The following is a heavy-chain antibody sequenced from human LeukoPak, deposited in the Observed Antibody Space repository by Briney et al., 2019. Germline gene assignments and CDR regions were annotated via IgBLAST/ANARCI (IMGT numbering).Heavy chain of an antibody. Sequence: ASVKVSCKASGYTFTGYYMHWVRQAPGQGLEWMGWINPNSGGTNYARKFQGRVTMTRDTSISTAYMELSRLRSDDTAVYYCARVTERTTRNGDYGNWGQGTLVTVSS. CDR2: INPNSGGT. CDR3: ARVTERTTRNGDYGN. J-gene: IGHJ4*02. D-gene: IGHD4-17*01. V-gene: IGHV1-2*02. CDR1: GYTFTGYY.